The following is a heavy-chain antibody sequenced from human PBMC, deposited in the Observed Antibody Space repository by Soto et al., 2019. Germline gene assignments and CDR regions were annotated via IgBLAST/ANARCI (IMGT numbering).Heavy chain of an antibody. Sequence: ASVKVSCKASGGTFSSYAISWVRQAPGQGLEWMGGIIPIFGTANYAQKFQGRVTITADKSTSTAYMELSSLRSEDTAVYYCARFTDSGSYYDYYYGMDVWGQGTTVTVSS. CDR2: IIPIFGTA. V-gene: IGHV1-69*06. CDR3: ARFTDSGSYYDYYYGMDV. D-gene: IGHD1-26*01. CDR1: GGTFSSYA. J-gene: IGHJ6*02.